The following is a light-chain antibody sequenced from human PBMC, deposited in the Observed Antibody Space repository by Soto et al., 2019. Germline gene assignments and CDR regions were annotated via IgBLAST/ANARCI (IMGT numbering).Light chain of an antibody. CDR1: QSVSSY. J-gene: IGKJ4*01. CDR2: DAS. CDR3: QQRSNWLRS. V-gene: IGKV3-11*01. Sequence: EIVLTQSPATLSLSPGERATLSCRASQSVSSYLAWYQQKPGQAPRLLIYDASNRATGIPARFSGSGSGTDFTLTISSLEPEDFAVYYCQQRSNWLRSFGGGTKVDIK.